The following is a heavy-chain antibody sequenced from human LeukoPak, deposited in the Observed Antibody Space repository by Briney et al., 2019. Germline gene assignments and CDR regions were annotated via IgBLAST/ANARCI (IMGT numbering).Heavy chain of an antibody. V-gene: IGHV3-74*01. J-gene: IGHJ5*02. CDR3: ARAKFKYYYDSSGYNWFDP. D-gene: IGHD3-22*01. CDR1: GFTFSSYW. Sequence: GGSLRLSCAASGFTFSSYWMHWVGHAPGKRLVWFSRINTEGSSTSYADSVRGRFTISRDNAKNTLYLQMNSLRAEDTAVYYCARAKFKYYYDSSGYNWFDPWGQGTLVTVSS. CDR2: INTEGSST.